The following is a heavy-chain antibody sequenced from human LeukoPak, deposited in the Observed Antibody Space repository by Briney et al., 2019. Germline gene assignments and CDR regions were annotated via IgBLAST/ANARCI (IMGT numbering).Heavy chain of an antibody. Sequence: SETLSLTCAVSGGSFGGYYWSWVRQPPGKGLEWIGEINESGSTNYNPSLKSRVTISVDSPKKQFSLKLNSVTAADTAVYYCARNSAYSSSSGINSWGQGTLVTVSS. CDR2: INESGST. CDR1: GGSFGGYY. V-gene: IGHV4-34*01. CDR3: ARNSAYSSSSGINS. D-gene: IGHD6-6*01. J-gene: IGHJ4*02.